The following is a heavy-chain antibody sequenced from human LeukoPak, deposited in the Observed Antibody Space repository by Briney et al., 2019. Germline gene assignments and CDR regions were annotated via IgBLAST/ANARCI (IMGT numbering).Heavy chain of an antibody. CDR1: GGSLRGHY. CDR3: ARESDPITGYFYYYMDV. CDR2: INHSGST. Sequence: PAETLSLTCGVYGGSLRGHYWSWIRQPPGKGPEWVGEINHSGSTNYNPSFWGRVTISVDTSKNQFFLKLNSVTAADTAVYYCARESDPITGYFYYYMDVWGRGTTVTVSS. V-gene: IGHV4-34*01. D-gene: IGHD3-10*01. J-gene: IGHJ6*03.